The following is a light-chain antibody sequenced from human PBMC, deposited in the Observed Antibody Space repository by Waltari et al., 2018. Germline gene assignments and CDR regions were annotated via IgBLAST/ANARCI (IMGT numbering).Light chain of an antibody. Sequence: EIVLTQSPGTLSVSPGERATLSCRASQSVSTYLAWYQQKPGQAPRLLIYHASSRATGIPDRFSGSGSGTDFSLTISRLEPEDFAVYYCQKHVSLPATFGQGTKVEIK. V-gene: IGKV3-20*01. J-gene: IGKJ1*01. CDR3: QKHVSLPAT. CDR1: QSVSTY. CDR2: HAS.